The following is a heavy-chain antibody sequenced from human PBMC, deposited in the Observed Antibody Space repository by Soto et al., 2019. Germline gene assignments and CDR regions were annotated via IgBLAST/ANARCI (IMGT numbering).Heavy chain of an antibody. J-gene: IGHJ5*02. CDR3: ARGVGGTMVRGVIRPPPWFS. D-gene: IGHD3-10*01. CDR1: GGTFSSYA. Sequence: SVSVSCKASGGTFSSYAISWVRQAPGQGLEWMGGIIPIFGTSNYAQKFQGRVTITAGESTSTAYMELSSLRSEDTAVYYCARGVGGTMVRGVIRPPPWFSWGQGTLITVSS. CDR2: IIPIFGTS. V-gene: IGHV1-69*13.